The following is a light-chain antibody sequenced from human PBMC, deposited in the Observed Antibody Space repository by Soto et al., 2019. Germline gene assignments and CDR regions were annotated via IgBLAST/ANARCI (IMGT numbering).Light chain of an antibody. CDR1: QNVSTY. V-gene: IGKV3-11*01. Sequence: VLTQSPATLSLSPGERATLSCRASQNVSTYLAWYQQKPGQGPRLLIYNASTRATGIPARFSGSGSGTDFTLTISRLEPEDFAVYYCQQYGNSPITFGQGTRLEIK. J-gene: IGKJ5*01. CDR2: NAS. CDR3: QQYGNSPIT.